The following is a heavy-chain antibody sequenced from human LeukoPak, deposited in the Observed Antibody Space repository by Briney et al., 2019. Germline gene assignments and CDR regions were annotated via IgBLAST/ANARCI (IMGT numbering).Heavy chain of an antibody. Sequence: GESLEISCKGSGYSFTTYWIGWGRQMPGKGLEWMGIIYPGDSETTYGPSFQGQVTISADKSISTAYLQWSSLKASDTAIYYCARRLSGATHDYWGQGTLVTVSS. V-gene: IGHV5-51*01. CDR1: GYSFTTYW. CDR2: IYPGDSET. J-gene: IGHJ4*02. CDR3: ARRLSGATHDY. D-gene: IGHD1-26*01.